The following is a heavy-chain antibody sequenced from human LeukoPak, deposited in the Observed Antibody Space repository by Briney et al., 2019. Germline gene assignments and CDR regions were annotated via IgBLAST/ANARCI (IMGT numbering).Heavy chain of an antibody. J-gene: IGHJ4*02. CDR2: ISWNSGSI. CDR3: ARDQGWYYDSSHYFDY. CDR1: GFTFDDYA. Sequence: GRSLRLSCAASGFTFDDYAMHWVRQAPGKGLEWVSGISWNSGSIGYADSVKGRFTISRDNAKNSLYLQMNSLRAEDTAVYYCARDQGWYYDSSHYFDYWGQGTLVTVSS. V-gene: IGHV3-9*01. D-gene: IGHD3-22*01.